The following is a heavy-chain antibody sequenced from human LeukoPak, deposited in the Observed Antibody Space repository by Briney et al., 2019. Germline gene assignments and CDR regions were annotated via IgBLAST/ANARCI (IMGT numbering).Heavy chain of an antibody. J-gene: IGHJ3*02. CDR1: GGSISSYY. D-gene: IGHD6-19*01. CDR3: ARHSQYAFDI. V-gene: IGHV4-59*08. Sequence: SETLSLTCTVSGGSISSYYWSWLRQPPGKGLEWIGYIYYSGSTNYNPSLKSRVTISVDTSKNQFSLKLSSVTAADTAVYYCARHSQYAFDIWGQGTMVTVSS. CDR2: IYYSGST.